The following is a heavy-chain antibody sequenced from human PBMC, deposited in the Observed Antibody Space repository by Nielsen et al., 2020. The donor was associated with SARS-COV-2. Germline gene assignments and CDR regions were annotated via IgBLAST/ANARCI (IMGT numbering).Heavy chain of an antibody. J-gene: IGHJ5*02. Sequence: GESLKISCAGSGFTFSDYYMSWIRQAPGKGLEWVAQMSGSSSYIHYADSVKGRYTISKDSAKNSLYLQMNSLRAEDTAVYYCARDYGENYGDYKDENWFDPWGQGTLVTVSS. CDR3: ARDYGENYGDYKDENWFDP. CDR2: MSGSSSYI. D-gene: IGHD4-17*01. CDR1: GFTFSDYY. V-gene: IGHV3-11*05.